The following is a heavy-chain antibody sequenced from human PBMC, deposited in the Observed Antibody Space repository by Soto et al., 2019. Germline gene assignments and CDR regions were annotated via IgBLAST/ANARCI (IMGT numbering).Heavy chain of an antibody. CDR3: VKDRYVAY. J-gene: IGHJ4*02. D-gene: IGHD2-2*01. V-gene: IGHV3-64D*06. CDR1: GFTIINYA. CDR2: ISSNGDST. Sequence: EVQVVESGAGLVQPGGSLRLSCSVSGFTIINYAMHWVRQAPGKGLQYVTAISSNGDSTYYADSVNGRFTISRDNSKNTLYLQMSSLRAEDTAVYYCVKDRYVAYWGQVSLVIVSS.